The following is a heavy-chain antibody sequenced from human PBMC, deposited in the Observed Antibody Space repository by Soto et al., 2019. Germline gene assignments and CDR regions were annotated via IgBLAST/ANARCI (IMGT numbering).Heavy chain of an antibody. CDR3: AREGDLDAFDI. CDR1: GFTFSSYA. CDR2: ISYDGSNK. J-gene: IGHJ3*02. V-gene: IGHV3-30-3*01. Sequence: QVQLVESGGGVVQPGRSLRLSCAASGFTFSSYAMHWVRQAPGKGLEWVAVISYDGSNKYYADSVKGRFTISRDNSKNTLYLQMNSLRAEGTAVYYCAREGDLDAFDIWGQGTMVTVSS. D-gene: IGHD2-21*02.